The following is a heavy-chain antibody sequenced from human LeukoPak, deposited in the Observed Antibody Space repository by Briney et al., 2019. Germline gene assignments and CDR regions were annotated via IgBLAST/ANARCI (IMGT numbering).Heavy chain of an antibody. CDR3: AKDRVWSGTDAFDI. CDR1: GFTFSTYS. D-gene: IGHD3-3*01. Sequence: PGESLRLSCSASGFTFSTYSMSWVRQAPGKGLEWVSVISGSGGITYYADSVKGRFTISRDNSKNTLYLQMNTLRAEDTAVYYCAKDRVWSGTDAFDIWGQGTMVTVSS. CDR2: ISGSGGIT. V-gene: IGHV3-23*01. J-gene: IGHJ3*02.